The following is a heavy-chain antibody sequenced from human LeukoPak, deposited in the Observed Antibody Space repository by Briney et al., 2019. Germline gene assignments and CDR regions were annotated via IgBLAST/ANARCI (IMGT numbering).Heavy chain of an antibody. CDR3: ARYNTGSVDY. V-gene: IGHV3-33*01. Sequence: PGRSLRLSCTPSGSTFSNYGMHGVRPAPGKGLAWVAVIWYDGSKKYYADSVKGRFTISRDNFKNTLYLQMDSLRAEDTAVYHCARYNTGSVDYWGQGTLVTVSS. CDR1: GSTFSNYG. D-gene: IGHD1-14*01. CDR2: IWYDGSKK. J-gene: IGHJ4*02.